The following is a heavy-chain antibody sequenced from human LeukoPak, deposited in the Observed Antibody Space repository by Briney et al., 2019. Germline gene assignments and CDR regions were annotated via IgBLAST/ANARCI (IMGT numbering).Heavy chain of an antibody. CDR2: ISYDGSNK. Sequence: PGGSQRLSCAASGFTFSSYGMHWVRQAPGKGLEWVAVISYDGSNKYYADSVKGRFTISRDNSKNTLYLQMNSLRAEDTAVYYCAKDRGYCSGGSCMRIDYWGQGTLVTVSS. D-gene: IGHD2-15*01. J-gene: IGHJ4*02. CDR1: GFTFSSYG. V-gene: IGHV3-30*18. CDR3: AKDRGYCSGGSCMRIDY.